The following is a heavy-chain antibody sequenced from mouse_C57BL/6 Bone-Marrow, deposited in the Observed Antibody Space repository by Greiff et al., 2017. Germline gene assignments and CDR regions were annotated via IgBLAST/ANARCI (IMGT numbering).Heavy chain of an antibody. J-gene: IGHJ1*03. D-gene: IGHD1-1*01. V-gene: IGHV1-15*01. CDR1: GYTFTDYE. CDR2: IDPETGGT. CDR3: TRIDYYGSSNWYFDV. Sequence: QVQLQQSGAELVRPGASVTLSCKASGYTFTDYEMHWVKQTPVHGLEWIGIIDPETGGTAYNQKFKGKAILTADKSSSTAYMKLRSLASEYSAVYYCTRIDYYGSSNWYFDVWGTGTTVTVSS.